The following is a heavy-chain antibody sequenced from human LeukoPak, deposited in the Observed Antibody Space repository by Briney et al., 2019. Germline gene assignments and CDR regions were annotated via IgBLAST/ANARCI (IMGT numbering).Heavy chain of an antibody. J-gene: IGHJ4*02. CDR3: ARTHCEGDCFSAIRY. D-gene: IGHD2-21*02. CDR2: IYYSGGA. V-gene: IGHV4-39*07. Sequence: SETLSLTCTVSGDSLRKSTFYWVWIRQPPGKGLEWIGSIYYSGGADYNPSPQSRVTTSVDTSKNEFSLKVRSVTAADTAVYFCARTHCEGDCFSAIRYWGQGTPVTVSS. CDR1: GDSLRKSTFY.